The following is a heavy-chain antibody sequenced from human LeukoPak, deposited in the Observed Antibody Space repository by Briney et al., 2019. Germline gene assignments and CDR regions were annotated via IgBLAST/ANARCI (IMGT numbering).Heavy chain of an antibody. Sequence: GASVKVSCTASGYSFNSYGISWVRQAPGQGLEWMGWISAYNGNTNYAQKLQGRVTMTTDTSTSTAYMELRSLRSDDTAVYYCAREVAVTTNYFDYWGQGTLVTVSS. D-gene: IGHD4-17*01. CDR3: AREVAVTTNYFDY. CDR1: GYSFNSYG. CDR2: ISAYNGNT. V-gene: IGHV1-18*01. J-gene: IGHJ4*02.